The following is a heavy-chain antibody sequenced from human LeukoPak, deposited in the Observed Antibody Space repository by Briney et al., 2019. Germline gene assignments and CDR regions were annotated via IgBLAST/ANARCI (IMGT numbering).Heavy chain of an antibody. D-gene: IGHD6-13*01. CDR1: GGSISSGGYY. Sequence: SETLSLTCTVSGGSISSGGYYWSWIRQHPGKGLEWIGYIYYSGSTYYNPSLKSRVTTSVDTSKNQFSLKLSSVTAADTAVYYCARDRGSSWYFDYWGQGTLVTVSS. CDR2: IYYSGST. V-gene: IGHV4-31*03. CDR3: ARDRGSSWYFDY. J-gene: IGHJ4*02.